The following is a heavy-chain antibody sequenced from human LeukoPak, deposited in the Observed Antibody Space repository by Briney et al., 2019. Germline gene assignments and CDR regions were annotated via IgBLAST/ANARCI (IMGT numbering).Heavy chain of an antibody. D-gene: IGHD2-2*01. CDR3: ARDIVVVPAAIPYYYGMDV. CDR2: ISSSSSYI. V-gene: IGHV3-21*01. CDR1: GFTFSDYY. J-gene: IGHJ6*02. Sequence: KPGGSLRLSCAASGFTFSDYYMNWVRQAPGKGLEWVSSISSSSSYIYYADSVKGRFTISRDNAKNSLYLQMNSLRAEDTAVYYCARDIVVVPAAIPYYYGMDVWGQGTTVTVSS.